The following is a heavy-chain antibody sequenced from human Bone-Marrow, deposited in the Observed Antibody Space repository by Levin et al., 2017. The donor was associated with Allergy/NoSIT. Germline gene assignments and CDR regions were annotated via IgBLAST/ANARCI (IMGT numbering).Heavy chain of an antibody. CDR2: INSGGST. Sequence: AGGSLRLSCAASGFTVRDNYMNWVRQAPGKGLEWVSVINSGGSTNYAGSVKGRFTISRDNYKNTVDLQMNSLRAEDTAVYYCARDSSSWYRAFEIWGRGTVVTVS. V-gene: IGHV3-53*01. J-gene: IGHJ3*02. D-gene: IGHD3-22*01. CDR3: ARDSSSWYRAFEI. CDR1: GFTVRDNY.